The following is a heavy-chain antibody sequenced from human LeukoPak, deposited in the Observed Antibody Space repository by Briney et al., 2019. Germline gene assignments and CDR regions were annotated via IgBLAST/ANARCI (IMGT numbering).Heavy chain of an antibody. CDR1: GGSISSYY. V-gene: IGHV4-4*07. D-gene: IGHD2-2*01. CDR2: IYTSGST. Sequence: TSETLSLTCTVSGGSISSYYWSWIRQPAGEGLEWIGRIYTSGSTNYNPSLKSRVTMSVDTSKNQFSLKLSSVTAADTAVYYWARDEEYQLLKSWYFDLWGRGTLVTVSS. J-gene: IGHJ2*01. CDR3: ARDEEYQLLKSWYFDL.